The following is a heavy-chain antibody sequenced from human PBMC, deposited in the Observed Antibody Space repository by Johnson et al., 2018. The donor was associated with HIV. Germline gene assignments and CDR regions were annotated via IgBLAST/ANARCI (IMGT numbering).Heavy chain of an antibody. D-gene: IGHD2-21*02. CDR1: GFTFSNAW. CDR3: ARGDGVTSAFDI. V-gene: IGHV3-74*01. CDR2: INSDGSST. Sequence: VQLVESGGGLVKPGGSLRLSCVASGFTFSNAWMSWVRQAPGKGLEWVSRINSDGSSTSYADSVKGRFTISRDNAKNTLYLQMNSLRAEDTAVYYCARGDGVTSAFDIWGQGTMVTVSS. J-gene: IGHJ3*02.